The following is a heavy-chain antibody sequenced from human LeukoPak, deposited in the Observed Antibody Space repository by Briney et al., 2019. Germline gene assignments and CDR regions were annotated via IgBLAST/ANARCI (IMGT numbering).Heavy chain of an antibody. J-gene: IGHJ4*02. CDR2: IYYSGST. CDR1: GGSISSGGYY. CDR3: ARVRIQLRFIDY. D-gene: IGHD5-18*01. Sequence: PSQTLSLTCTVSGGSISSGGYYWSWIRQHPGKGLEWIGYIYYSGSTYYNPSLKSRVTISVDTSKNQFSLKLSSATAADTAVYYCARVRIQLRFIDYWGQGTLVTVSS. V-gene: IGHV4-31*03.